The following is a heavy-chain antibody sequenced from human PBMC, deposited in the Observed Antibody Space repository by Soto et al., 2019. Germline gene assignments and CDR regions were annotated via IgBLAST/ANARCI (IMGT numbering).Heavy chain of an antibody. V-gene: IGHV4-59*01. CDR3: AREYNDFWSGYYYYYYMDV. J-gene: IGHJ6*03. D-gene: IGHD3-3*01. Sequence: SETLSLTCTVSGGSISSYYWSWIRQPPGKGLEWIGYIYYSGSTNYNPSLKSRVTISVDTSKNQFSLKLSSVTAADTAVYYCAREYNDFWSGYYYYYYMDVWGKGTTVTVS. CDR1: GGSISSYY. CDR2: IYYSGST.